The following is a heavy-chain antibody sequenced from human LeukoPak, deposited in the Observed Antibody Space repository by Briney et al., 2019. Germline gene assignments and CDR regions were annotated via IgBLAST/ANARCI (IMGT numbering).Heavy chain of an antibody. CDR3: AKYGDYEFAAFDI. Sequence: GESLRLSCAASGFTFSSYAMSWVRQAPGKRPEWVSAISGSGGSTYYADSVKGRFTISRDNSKNTLYLQMNSLRAEDTAVYYCAKYGDYEFAAFDIWGQGTMVTVSS. V-gene: IGHV3-23*01. D-gene: IGHD4-17*01. CDR1: GFTFSSYA. J-gene: IGHJ3*02. CDR2: ISGSGGST.